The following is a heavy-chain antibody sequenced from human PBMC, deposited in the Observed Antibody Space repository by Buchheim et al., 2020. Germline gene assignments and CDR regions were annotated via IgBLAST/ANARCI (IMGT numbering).Heavy chain of an antibody. CDR2: ISYDGSNK. Sequence: QVQLVESGGGVVQPGRSLRLSCAASGFTFSSYGMHWVRQAPGKGLEWVAVISYDGSNKSYADSVKGRFTISRDNSKTTLYLQMNSLRAEETAVYYCAKDTLFRVASYYGMDVWGQGTT. CDR3: AKDTLFRVASYYGMDV. V-gene: IGHV3-30*18. J-gene: IGHJ6*02. CDR1: GFTFSSYG. D-gene: IGHD3-3*01.